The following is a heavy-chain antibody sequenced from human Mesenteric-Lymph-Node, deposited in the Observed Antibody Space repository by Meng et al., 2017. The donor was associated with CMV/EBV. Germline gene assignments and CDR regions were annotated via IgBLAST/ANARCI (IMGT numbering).Heavy chain of an antibody. J-gene: IGHJ4*02. Sequence: LSLTCAASGFTFSSYEMNWVRQAPGKGLEWVSYISSSGSTIYYADSVKGRFTISRDNSKNTLYLQMNSLRAEDTALYYCAKGYYDSSDYWDYWGQGSLVTVSS. D-gene: IGHD3-22*01. CDR3: AKGYYDSSDYWDY. V-gene: IGHV3-48*03. CDR1: GFTFSSYE. CDR2: ISSSGSTI.